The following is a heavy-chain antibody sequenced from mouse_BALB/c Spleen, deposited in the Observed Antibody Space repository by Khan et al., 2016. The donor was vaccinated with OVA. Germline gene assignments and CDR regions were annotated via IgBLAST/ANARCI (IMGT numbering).Heavy chain of an antibody. J-gene: IGHJ2*01. Sequence: EVQLQESGPGLVKPSQSLSLTCTVTGYSITSGYAWNWIRQFPGNKLEWMGYISYSGVTSYTPSLTSRISITRDTSKNQVFLQLNSVTTEYTATYYCARGNYYGYYFDYWGQGTTLTVSS. CDR2: ISYSGVT. D-gene: IGHD1-1*01. V-gene: IGHV3-2*02. CDR3: ARGNYYGYYFDY. CDR1: GYSITSGYA.